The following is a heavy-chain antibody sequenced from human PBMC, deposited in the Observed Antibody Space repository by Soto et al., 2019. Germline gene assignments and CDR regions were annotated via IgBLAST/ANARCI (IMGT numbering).Heavy chain of an antibody. D-gene: IGHD6-19*01. V-gene: IGHV3-33*08. CDR2: IWYDGSNK. CDR1: GFTFSNAW. Sequence: PGGSLRLSCAASGFTFSNAWINWVRQAPGKGLEWVAVIWYDGSNKYYADSVKGRFTISRDNSKNTLYLQMNSLRAEDTAVYYCARDFRGSGWYLVYWGQGTLVTVSS. J-gene: IGHJ4*02. CDR3: ARDFRGSGWYLVY.